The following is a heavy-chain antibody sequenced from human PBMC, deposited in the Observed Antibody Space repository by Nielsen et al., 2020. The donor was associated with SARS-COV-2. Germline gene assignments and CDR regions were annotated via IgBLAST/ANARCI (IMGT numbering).Heavy chain of an antibody. CDR1: RFTFSDYY. D-gene: IGHD6-13*01. V-gene: IGHV4-34*01. CDR2: INHSGST. CDR3: ARGRRYSSSWYPNNYYYGMDV. Sequence: ESLKISCAASRFTFSDYYMSWIRQPPGKGLEWIGEINHSGSTNYNPSLKSRVTISVDTSKNQFSLKLSSVTAADTAVYYCARGRRYSSSWYPNNYYYGMDVWGQGTTVTVSS. J-gene: IGHJ6*02.